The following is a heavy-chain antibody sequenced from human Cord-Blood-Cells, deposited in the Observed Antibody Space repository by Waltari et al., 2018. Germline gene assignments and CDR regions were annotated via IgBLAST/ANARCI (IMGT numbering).Heavy chain of an antibody. Sequence: EVQLVESGGGLVQPGGSLRLSCAASGFTFTSSEMNWVRQAPGKGLEWVSYISSRGSTIDYADSVKGRFTISRDNAKNSLYLQMNSLRAEDTAVYYCARVGANDAFDIWGQGTMVTVSS. D-gene: IGHD1-26*01. J-gene: IGHJ3*02. V-gene: IGHV3-48*03. CDR2: ISSRGSTI. CDR3: ARVGANDAFDI. CDR1: GFTFTSSE.